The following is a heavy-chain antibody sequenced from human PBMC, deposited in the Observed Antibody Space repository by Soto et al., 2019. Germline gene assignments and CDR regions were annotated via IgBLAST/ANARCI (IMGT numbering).Heavy chain of an antibody. CDR1: GYTFTIYW. CDR2: IYPSDSDT. J-gene: IGHJ5*02. CDR3: ARRDNTVAAHFDP. D-gene: IGHD4-17*01. Sequence: PGESRKGAWKGSGYTFTIYWIGLVRQMPGKGLEGMGIIYPSDSDTRYSPSFQGQVTISADKSINTAYLQWNSLKGSDTAIYYCARRDNTVAAHFDPRAQRTPVPVSS. V-gene: IGHV5-51*01.